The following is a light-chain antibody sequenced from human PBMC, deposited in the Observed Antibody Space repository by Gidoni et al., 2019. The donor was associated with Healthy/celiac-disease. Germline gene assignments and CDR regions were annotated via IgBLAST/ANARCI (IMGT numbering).Light chain of an antibody. V-gene: IGKV3-11*01. CDR2: DAS. CDR1: QSVSSY. J-gene: IGKJ4*01. Sequence: EIVLTQSPATLSSSPGERATLSCRASQSVSSYLAWYQQKPGQAPRLLIYDASNRATGIPARFSGSGSGTDFTLTIRSLEPEDFAVYYCQQRSNWPPSFGGGTQVEIK. CDR3: QQRSNWPPS.